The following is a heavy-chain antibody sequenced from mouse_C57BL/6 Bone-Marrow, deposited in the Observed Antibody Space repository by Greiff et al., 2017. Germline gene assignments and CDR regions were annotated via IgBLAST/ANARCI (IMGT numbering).Heavy chain of an antibody. J-gene: IGHJ3*01. Sequence: QVQLKQPGAELVRPGTSVKLSCKASGYTFTSYWMHWVKQRPGQGLEWIGVIDPSDSYTNYNQKFKGKATLTVDTSSSTAYMQLSSLTSEDSAVYYCARRYGRGDWFAYWGQGTLVTVSA. D-gene: IGHD1-1*01. CDR1: GYTFTSYW. V-gene: IGHV1-59*01. CDR2: IDPSDSYT. CDR3: ARRYGRGDWFAY.